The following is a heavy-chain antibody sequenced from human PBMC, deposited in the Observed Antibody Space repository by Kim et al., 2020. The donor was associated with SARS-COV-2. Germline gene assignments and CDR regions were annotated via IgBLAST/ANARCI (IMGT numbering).Heavy chain of an antibody. J-gene: IGHJ4*02. CDR3: ARAGYCYGFQAY. Sequence: YSNQYLKSRVTMSVDTSKNQFSLELGSVTAADTAVYYCARAGYCYGFQAYWGQGTLVTVSS. D-gene: IGHD3-10*01. V-gene: IGHV4-28*03.